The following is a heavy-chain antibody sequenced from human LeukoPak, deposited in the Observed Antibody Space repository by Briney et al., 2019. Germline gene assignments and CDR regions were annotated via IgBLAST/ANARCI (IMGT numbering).Heavy chain of an antibody. J-gene: IGHJ4*02. CDR1: GFTLSSYA. Sequence: GGSLRLSCSGSGFTLSSYAMHWVRQAPGKGLQSVSAIGSNGVSTYYTDSVKDRFAISRDNSKNTLFLQMSSLRTEDTAVYFCVRAFTGYYFLDSWGQGTLVTVSS. D-gene: IGHD1-26*01. CDR2: IGSNGVST. CDR3: VRAFTGYYFLDS. V-gene: IGHV3-64D*08.